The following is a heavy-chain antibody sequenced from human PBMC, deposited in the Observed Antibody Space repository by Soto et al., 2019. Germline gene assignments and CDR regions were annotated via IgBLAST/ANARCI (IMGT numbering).Heavy chain of an antibody. CDR1: GFVFSSYS. CDR2: ISGSRSRSGYSI. Sequence: GGSLRLSCATSGFVFSSYSMNWARQAPGKGLEWVSYISGSRSRSGYSIYYADSVKGRFTISRDNAKNSLYLQMNSLRDEDTAVYYCANSGSSGWDFDYWGQGTLVTVSS. D-gene: IGHD6-19*01. J-gene: IGHJ4*02. CDR3: ANSGSSGWDFDY. V-gene: IGHV3-48*02.